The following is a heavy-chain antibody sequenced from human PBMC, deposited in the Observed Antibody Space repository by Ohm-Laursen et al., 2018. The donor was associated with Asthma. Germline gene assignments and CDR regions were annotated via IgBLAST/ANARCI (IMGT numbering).Heavy chain of an antibody. CDR2: INRDNYRT. CDR3: ARSDYSNYHEYFQH. Sequence: GPSVTPSCKASGYTFTDHHMHWVRQAPGQGLEWMAFINRDNYRTAYAQRFQGRVSMTWDTSTSTVYMELSSLRSEDTAVYYCARSDYSNYHEYFQHWGQGTLVTVSS. D-gene: IGHD4-11*01. J-gene: IGHJ1*01. V-gene: IGHV1-46*01. CDR1: GYTFTDHH.